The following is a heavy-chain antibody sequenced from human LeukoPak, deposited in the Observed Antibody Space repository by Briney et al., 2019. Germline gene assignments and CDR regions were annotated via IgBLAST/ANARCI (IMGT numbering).Heavy chain of an antibody. CDR3: ARKRYYDFWSGHLSYYMDV. J-gene: IGHJ6*03. CDR1: GGSFSGSY. V-gene: IGHV4-34*01. Sequence: SETLSLTCAVYGGSFSGSYWSWIRQPPGKGLEWIGEINHSGSTNYNPSLKSRVTISVDTSKNQFSLKLSSVTAADTAVYYCARKRYYDFWSGHLSYYMDVWGKGTTVTVSS. D-gene: IGHD3-3*01. CDR2: INHSGST.